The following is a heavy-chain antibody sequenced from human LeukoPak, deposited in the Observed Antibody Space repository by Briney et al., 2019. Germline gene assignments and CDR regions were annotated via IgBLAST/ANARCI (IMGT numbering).Heavy chain of an antibody. V-gene: IGHV1-69*13. CDR1: GDTFNSYS. CDR3: AARLATVDGDWFES. CDR2: IVPFVDAT. Sequence: SVKVSCKTSGDTFNSYSFTWVRQAPGQGFEWLGAIVPFVDATNYAQKFQDRVTITADASTNTVFMQLSSLKSDDSAVYFCAARLATVDGDWFESWGQGTLVTVSS. J-gene: IGHJ5*01. D-gene: IGHD3-10*01.